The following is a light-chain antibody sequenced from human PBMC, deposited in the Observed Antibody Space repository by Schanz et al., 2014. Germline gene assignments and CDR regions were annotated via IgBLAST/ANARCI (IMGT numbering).Light chain of an antibody. CDR2: GAS. V-gene: IGKV3-20*01. CDR1: QSVSSN. CDR3: HQYGISPYT. Sequence: EIVMTQSPATLSVSPGERATLSCRASQSVSSNLAWFQQKPGQAPRVLIYGASSRATGIPDRFSGSGSGTDFTLTISRLEPEDFAVYYCHQYGISPYTFGQGTKLEIK. J-gene: IGKJ2*01.